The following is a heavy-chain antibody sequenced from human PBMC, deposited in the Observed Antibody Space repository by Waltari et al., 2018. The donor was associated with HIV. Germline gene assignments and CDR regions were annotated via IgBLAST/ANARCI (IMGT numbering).Heavy chain of an antibody. CDR2: IIPIFGTA. V-gene: IGHV1-69*01. Sequence: QVPLVQSGAEVKKDGSAVRVACNASGGTCSSYAISWLRQAPGQGREWMGGIIPIFGTANYAQKFQGRVTITADESTSTAYMELSSLRSEDTAVYYCARGLFITMVRGVISYFDYWGQGTLVTVSS. D-gene: IGHD3-10*01. CDR3: ARGLFITMVRGVISYFDY. J-gene: IGHJ4*02. CDR1: GGTCSSYA.